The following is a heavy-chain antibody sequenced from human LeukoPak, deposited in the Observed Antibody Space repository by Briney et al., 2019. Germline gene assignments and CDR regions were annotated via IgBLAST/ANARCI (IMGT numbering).Heavy chain of an antibody. CDR3: ARGELPDY. J-gene: IGHJ4*02. CDR2: IWYDGSNK. D-gene: IGHD2-21*01. CDR1: GFTFSSYG. V-gene: IGHV3-33*01. Sequence: HPGRSLRLSCAASGFTFSSYGMHWVRQAPGKGLEWVAVIWYDGSNKYYADSVKGRFTISRDNSKKTLYLQMSSLRAEDTAVYYCARGELPDYWGQGTLVTVSS.